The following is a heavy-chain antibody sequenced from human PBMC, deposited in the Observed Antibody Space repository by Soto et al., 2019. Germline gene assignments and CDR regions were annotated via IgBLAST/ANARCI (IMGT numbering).Heavy chain of an antibody. CDR1: GYTFTRDN. D-gene: IGHD2-15*01. Sequence: GASVKVSCKASGYTFTRDNVHWVRQAPGQGVEWMAIINPSGGTTYYVQKFEGRVTLTTDTSTSTVYMELSSQRSEDTAVPSCARVRGGASEYFFDYWRQGHMVTVSS. CDR2: INPSGGTT. J-gene: IGHJ4*02. CDR3: ARVRGGASEYFFDY. V-gene: IGHV1-46*01.